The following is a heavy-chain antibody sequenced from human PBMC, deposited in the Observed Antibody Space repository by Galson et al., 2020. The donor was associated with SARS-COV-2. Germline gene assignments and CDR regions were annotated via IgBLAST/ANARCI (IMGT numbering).Heavy chain of an antibody. CDR3: TTEWVDEVRFLEWLLRGMDV. D-gene: IGHD3-3*01. J-gene: IGHJ6*02. V-gene: IGHV3-15*01. Sequence: TGGSLRLSCAASGFTFSNAWMSWVRQAPGKGLEWVGRIKSKTDGGTTDYAAPVKGRFTISRDDSKNTLYLQMNSLKTEDTAVYYCTTEWVDEVRFLEWLLRGMDVWGQGTTVTVSS. CDR2: IKSKTDGGTT. CDR1: GFTFSNAW.